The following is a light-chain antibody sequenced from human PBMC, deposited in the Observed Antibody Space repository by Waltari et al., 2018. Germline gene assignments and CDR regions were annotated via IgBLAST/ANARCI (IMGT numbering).Light chain of an antibody. CDR2: AAS. J-gene: IGKJ2*01. CDR3: QQYGDLSFT. CDR1: QSVSSST. V-gene: IGKV3-20*01. Sequence: EIVLTQSPGTLSLSPGEGATLSCRASQSVSSSTLAWYQQKPAQSPRLLIYAASSRATVIPARFSGSWSGTDFTLTISRLEPEDFAVYYCQQYGDLSFTFGQGTNLEIK.